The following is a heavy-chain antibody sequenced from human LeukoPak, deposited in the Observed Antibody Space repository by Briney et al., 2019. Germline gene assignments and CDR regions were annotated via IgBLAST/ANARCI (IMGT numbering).Heavy chain of an antibody. CDR3: AMVGWELLTTDNWFDP. D-gene: IGHD2-15*01. Sequence: ASVKVSCKASGFTFTSSDFNWVRQATGQGLEWMGWMNANSGNTGYAQKFQDSVTMTRNTSITTAYMELSSLRSDDTAVYYCAMVGWELLTTDNWFDPWGQGTLVTVSS. J-gene: IGHJ5*02. CDR1: GFTFTSSD. V-gene: IGHV1-8*01. CDR2: MNANSGNT.